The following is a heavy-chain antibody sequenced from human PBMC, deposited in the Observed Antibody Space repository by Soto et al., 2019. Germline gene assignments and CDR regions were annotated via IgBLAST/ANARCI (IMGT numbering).Heavy chain of an antibody. J-gene: IGHJ4*02. V-gene: IGHV5-51*01. CDR2: IYPGDSDT. D-gene: IGHD1-1*01. CDR3: SREKIETATIPFAY. CDR1: GYSFTSYW. Sequence: PGESLKISCKGSGYSFTSYWIGWVRQMPGKGLEWMGIIYPGDSDTRYSPSFQGQVTISADKSISTAYLQWSSLKASDTAMYNFSREKIETATIPFAYWGQRALVTVAS.